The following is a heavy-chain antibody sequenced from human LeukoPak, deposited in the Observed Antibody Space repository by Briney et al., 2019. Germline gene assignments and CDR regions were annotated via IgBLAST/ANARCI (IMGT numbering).Heavy chain of an antibody. CDR2: IYSDNT. CDR3: AKDMFGRYYYDSSGYSLDY. D-gene: IGHD3-22*01. J-gene: IGHJ4*02. Sequence: PGGSLRLSCTVSGFTVSSNSMSWVRQAPGKGLEWVSFIYSDNTHYSDSVKGRFTISRDNSKNSLYLQMNSLRTEDTASYYCAKDMFGRYYYDSSGYSLDYWGQGTLVTVSS. V-gene: IGHV3-53*05. CDR1: GFTVSSNS.